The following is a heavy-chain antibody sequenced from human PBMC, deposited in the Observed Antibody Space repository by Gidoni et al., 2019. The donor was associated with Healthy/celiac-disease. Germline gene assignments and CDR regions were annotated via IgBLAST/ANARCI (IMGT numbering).Heavy chain of an antibody. V-gene: IGHV1-69*01. Sequence: QVQLVQSGAEVKKPGSSVKVSCKASGGTFSSYAISWVRQAPGQGLEWMGGIIPIFGTANDAQKFQGRVTITADESTSTAYMELSSLRSEDTAVYYCARSRADIVVVPAAQYYFDYWGQGTLVTVSS. D-gene: IGHD2-2*01. CDR1: GGTFSSYA. J-gene: IGHJ4*02. CDR2: IIPIFGTA. CDR3: ARSRADIVVVPAAQYYFDY.